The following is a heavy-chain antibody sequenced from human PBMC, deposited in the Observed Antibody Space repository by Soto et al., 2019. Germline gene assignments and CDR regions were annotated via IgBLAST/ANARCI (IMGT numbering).Heavy chain of an antibody. CDR2: ISAYNGNT. CDR3: ARVIVATMNVDY. CDR1: GYTFTSYG. V-gene: IGHV1-18*01. D-gene: IGHD5-12*01. Sequence: ASVKVSCKASGYTFTSYGISWVRLAPGQGLEWMGWISAYNGNTNYAQKLQGRVTMTTDTSTSTAYMELRSLRSDDTAVYYCARVIVATMNVDYWGQGTLVTVSS. J-gene: IGHJ4*02.